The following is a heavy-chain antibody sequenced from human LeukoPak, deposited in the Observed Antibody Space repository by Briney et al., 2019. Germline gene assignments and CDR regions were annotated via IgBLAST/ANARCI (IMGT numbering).Heavy chain of an antibody. J-gene: IGHJ1*01. V-gene: IGHV3-48*04. CDR2: ISSRSSTI. Sequence: PGGSLRLSCAASGFTFSNFNMNWVRQAPGKGLEWVSYISSRSSTIHYADSVKGRFTISRDNAKNSLYLQMNSLGVDDTAVYYCGTYSINNAREFQYWGQGTLVTVPS. CDR1: GFTFSNFN. D-gene: IGHD4-11*01. CDR3: GTYSINNAREFQY.